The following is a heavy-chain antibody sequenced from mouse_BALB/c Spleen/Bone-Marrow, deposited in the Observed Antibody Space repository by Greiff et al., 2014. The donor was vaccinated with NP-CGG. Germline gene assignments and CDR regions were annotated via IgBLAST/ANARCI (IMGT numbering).Heavy chain of an antibody. J-gene: IGHJ2*01. CDR3: TRKDY. V-gene: IGHV1S127*01. CDR1: GYTFTSYW. Sequence: QVQLQQSGAELVKPGASVKMSCKASGYTFTSYWMYWVKQRPGQGLEWIGVIDPPDNYTSYNQKFKDKATLTVDTSSSTAYMQLSSLTSEDSAVYYCTRKDYWGQGTTLTVSS. CDR2: IDPPDNYT.